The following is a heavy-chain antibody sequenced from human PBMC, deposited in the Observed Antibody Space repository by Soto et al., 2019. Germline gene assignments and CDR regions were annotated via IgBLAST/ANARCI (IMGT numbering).Heavy chain of an antibody. CDR1: GGSFSGYY. Sequence: TSETLSLTCAVYGGSFSGYYWSWIRQPPGKGLEWIGEINHRGSTNYNPSLKSRVTISVDTSKNQFSLKLSSVTAADTAVYYCARCLYFYGSGTVWFDPWGQGTMVTGSS. CDR3: ARCLYFYGSGTVWFDP. D-gene: IGHD3-10*01. V-gene: IGHV4-34*01. CDR2: INHRGST. J-gene: IGHJ5*01.